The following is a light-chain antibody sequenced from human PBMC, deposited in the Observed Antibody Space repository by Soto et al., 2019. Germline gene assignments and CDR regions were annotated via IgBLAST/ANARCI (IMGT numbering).Light chain of an antibody. CDR3: GTWDSSLSAYV. J-gene: IGLJ1*01. V-gene: IGLV1-51*01. CDR2: GNN. Sequence: QSVLTQPRSVSAAPGQKVTICCSGSSXNIVNNYVSWYQQLPGTAPKLLIYGNNKRPSGIPDRFSGSKSGTSATLGITGLQTGDEADYYCGTWDSSLSAYVFGTGTKVT. CDR1: SXNIVNNY.